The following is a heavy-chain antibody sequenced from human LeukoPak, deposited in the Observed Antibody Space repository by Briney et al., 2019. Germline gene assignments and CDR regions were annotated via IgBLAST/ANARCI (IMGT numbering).Heavy chain of an antibody. D-gene: IGHD5-18*01. CDR3: ASPRYSYGYDVAGD. CDR1: GFTFSSYA. V-gene: IGHV3-7*03. CDR2: IKQDGSEK. Sequence: GGSLRLSCAASGFTFSSYAMHWVRQAPGKGLEWVANIKQDGSEKYYVDSVKGRFTISRDNAKNSLYLQLNSLRAEDTAVYYCASPRYSYGYDVAGDWGQGTLVTVSS. J-gene: IGHJ4*02.